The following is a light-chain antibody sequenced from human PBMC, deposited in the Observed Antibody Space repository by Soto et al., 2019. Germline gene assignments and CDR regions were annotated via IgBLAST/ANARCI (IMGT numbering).Light chain of an antibody. J-gene: IGLJ1*01. CDR2: DVS. V-gene: IGLV2-11*01. CDR3: CSYAGSYTRYV. CDR1: SSDVGGYNY. Sequence: QSALTQPRSVSGSPGQSVTISCTGTSSDVGGYNYVSWYQQHPGKAPKLMIYDVSKRPSGVPDRFSGSKSGNTASLTISGLQAEDEADYYCCSYAGSYTRYVFGTGNKVTVL.